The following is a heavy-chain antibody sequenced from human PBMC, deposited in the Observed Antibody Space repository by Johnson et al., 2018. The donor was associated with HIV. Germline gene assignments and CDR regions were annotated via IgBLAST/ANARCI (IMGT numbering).Heavy chain of an antibody. D-gene: IGHD3-9*01. J-gene: IGHJ3*02. CDR3: ARPDYDILTGAFDI. CDR2: IYSGGST. Sequence: VQLVESGGGLVKPGGSLRLSCAASGFTVSSNYMSWVRQAPGKGLEWVSVIYSGGSTYYADSVKGRFTLSRDNSKNRLYLQMNSLRVEDTAVYYCARPDYDILTGAFDIWGQGTMVTVAS. CDR1: GFTVSSNY. V-gene: IGHV3-66*01.